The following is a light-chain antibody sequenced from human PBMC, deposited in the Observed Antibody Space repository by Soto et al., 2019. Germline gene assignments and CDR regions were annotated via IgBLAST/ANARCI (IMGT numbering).Light chain of an antibody. V-gene: IGLV3-21*04. Sequence: SYELTQPPSVSVAPGNTARITCGGTNIGSKTVHWYQQKPGQAPVLVIYYDTDRPSGIPERFSGSNSGNTASLTVSRVEAGDEADYYCQVWDSSSDHVVFGGETKLTVL. CDR2: YDT. CDR3: QVWDSSSDHVV. J-gene: IGLJ2*01. CDR1: NIGSKT.